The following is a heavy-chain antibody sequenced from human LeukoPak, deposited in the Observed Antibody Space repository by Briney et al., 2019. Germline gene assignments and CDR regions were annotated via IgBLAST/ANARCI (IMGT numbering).Heavy chain of an antibody. CDR2: VNRDGSET. CDR3: ARNNGMDV. V-gene: IGHV3-7*03. Sequence: GGSLRLSCAASGFTLSNHWMTWVRQVPGRGPEWVANVNRDGSETYYLDSVKGRFTISKDNAKNSLYLQMNSLRAEDTALYHCARNNGMDVWGQGTTVSVSS. CDR1: GFTLSNHW. J-gene: IGHJ6*02.